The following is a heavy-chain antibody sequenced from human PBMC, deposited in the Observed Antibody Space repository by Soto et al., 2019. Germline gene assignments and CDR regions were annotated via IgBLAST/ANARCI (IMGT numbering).Heavy chain of an antibody. CDR3: AAPYSTGWYDVAY. V-gene: IGHV3-64D*08. Sequence: PGGSLRLSCSASGFTFTSYPMFWVRQAPGKGLEYVSAISDNGGGTYYADSVKGRFTISRDNSKNTLYLQMSSLRAEDTAVYYCAAPYSTGWYDVAYWGQGTLVTVSS. D-gene: IGHD6-19*01. CDR2: ISDNGGGT. J-gene: IGHJ4*02. CDR1: GFTFTSYP.